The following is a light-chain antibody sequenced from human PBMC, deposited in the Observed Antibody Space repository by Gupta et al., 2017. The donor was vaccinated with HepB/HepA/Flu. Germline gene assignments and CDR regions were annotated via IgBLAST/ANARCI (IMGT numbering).Light chain of an antibody. CDR3: QQRHSTPCT. J-gene: IGKJ1*01. CDR2: AAS. CDR1: QSISSY. V-gene: IGKV1-39*01. Sequence: DIQMTQSPSSLSASVGDRVTITCRASQSISSYLNWYQQKPGKVPKLLIYAASSLKSGVPSRFSGSGSGTDFTLTISRLQPEDFATYYCQQRHSTPCTFGQGTKVEIK.